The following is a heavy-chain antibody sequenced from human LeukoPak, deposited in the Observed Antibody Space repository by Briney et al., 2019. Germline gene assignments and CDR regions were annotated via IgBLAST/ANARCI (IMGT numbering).Heavy chain of an antibody. Sequence: GGSLRLSCAASGFTVSSNYMSWVRQAPGKGLVWVSVIYSGGSTYYADSVKGRFTISRDNSKNTLYLQMNSLRAEDTAVYYCAREKTGYSCGYNWFDPCGQGTLVTVSS. CDR1: GFTVSSNY. J-gene: IGHJ5*02. D-gene: IGHD5-18*01. V-gene: IGHV3-66*02. CDR2: IYSGGST. CDR3: AREKTGYSCGYNWFDP.